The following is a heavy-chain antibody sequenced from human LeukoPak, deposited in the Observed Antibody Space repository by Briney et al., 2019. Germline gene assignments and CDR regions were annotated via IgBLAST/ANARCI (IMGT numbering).Heavy chain of an antibody. CDR2: ISGSGVST. Sequence: PGGSLRLSCAASGFTLSSYAMSWVRQAPGKGLEWVSAISGSGVSTYYADSVKGRFTISRDNSKNTLYLQMNSLRAEDTAVYYCAKDPEFSSSSALEYWGQGTLVTVSS. V-gene: IGHV3-23*01. J-gene: IGHJ4*02. D-gene: IGHD6-6*01. CDR3: AKDPEFSSSSALEY. CDR1: GFTLSSYA.